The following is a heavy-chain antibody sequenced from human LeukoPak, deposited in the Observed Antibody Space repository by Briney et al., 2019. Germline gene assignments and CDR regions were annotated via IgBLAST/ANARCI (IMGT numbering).Heavy chain of an antibody. Sequence: ASVKVSCKASGYNFKSYDINWVRQASGQGLEWMGWMNPHGDYTGYAQKFQGRVTMTRDTSISTAYMELSRLRSDDTAVYYCASSYCSSTSCFNFRSRGDYYYYYYMDVWGKGTTVTVSS. CDR2: MNPHGDYT. CDR3: ASSYCSSTSCFNFRSRGDYYYYYYMDV. V-gene: IGHV1-8*01. J-gene: IGHJ6*03. CDR1: GYNFKSYD. D-gene: IGHD2-2*01.